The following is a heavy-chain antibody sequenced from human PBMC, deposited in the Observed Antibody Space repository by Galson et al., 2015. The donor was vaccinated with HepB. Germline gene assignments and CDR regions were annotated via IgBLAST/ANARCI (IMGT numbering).Heavy chain of an antibody. J-gene: IGHJ6*03. Sequence: SVKVSCKASGYTFSGYDMHWVRQAPGHGLEWMGRINPNSGGTNYAQKFQGRVTMTRDTSINTAYMELSRLQSDDSAVYYCATDRGENTVVVSGAIYYYYYYMDVWGKGTTVTVSS. CDR1: GYTFSGYD. D-gene: IGHD2-2*01. V-gene: IGHV1-2*06. CDR2: INPNSGGT. CDR3: ATDRGENTVVVSGAIYYYYYYMDV.